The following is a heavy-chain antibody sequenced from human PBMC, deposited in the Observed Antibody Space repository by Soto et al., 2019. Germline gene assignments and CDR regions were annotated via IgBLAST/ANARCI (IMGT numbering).Heavy chain of an antibody. J-gene: IGHJ4*02. Sequence: ASVKVSCKASGYTFTSYALHWVRQAPGQRLEWMGWINAANGNTKYSQKFQGRVTITRDTSASTAYMELSSLRSEDTAVYYCARGGVGYCISTSCATFDYWGQGTLVTVSS. CDR1: GYTFTSYA. V-gene: IGHV1-3*01. D-gene: IGHD2-2*01. CDR3: ARGGVGYCISTSCATFDY. CDR2: INAANGNT.